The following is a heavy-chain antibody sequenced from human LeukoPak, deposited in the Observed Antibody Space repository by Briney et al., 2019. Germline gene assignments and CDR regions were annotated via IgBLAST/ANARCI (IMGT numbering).Heavy chain of an antibody. D-gene: IGHD1-26*01. Sequence: PGGSLRLSCAASGFTFDEHGMSWFRQAPGKGLEWVSSINWDGGSTAYADSVQGRFTISRGNAKNSLHLQMKSLRAEDTALYYCARDSFSGSSLDYWGQGTLVTVSS. J-gene: IGHJ4*02. CDR3: ARDSFSGSSLDY. CDR2: INWDGGST. V-gene: IGHV3-20*04. CDR1: GFTFDEHG.